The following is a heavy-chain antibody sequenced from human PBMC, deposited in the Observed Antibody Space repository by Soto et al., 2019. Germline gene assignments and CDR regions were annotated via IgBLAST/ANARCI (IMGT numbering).Heavy chain of an antibody. D-gene: IGHD6-19*01. J-gene: IGHJ4*02. CDR2: ISYSGNT. Sequence: QVQLQESGPGLVKPSETLSLTCSVSGGSIGSYYWNWIRQPPGKGLEWIGYISYSGNTNYNPSLKRRITISVDTSKNQFSLKLTSMTAADTAVYYCARAGGYGSGWLYWGQGALVTVSS. CDR1: GGSIGSYY. CDR3: ARAGGYGSGWLY. V-gene: IGHV4-59*01.